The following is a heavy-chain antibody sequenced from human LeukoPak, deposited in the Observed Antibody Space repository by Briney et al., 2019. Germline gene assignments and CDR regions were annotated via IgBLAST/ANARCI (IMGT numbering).Heavy chain of an antibody. CDR1: GFTFSSYW. CDR2: IKQDGSEK. Sequence: PGGSLRLSCAASGFTFSSYWMSWVRQAPGKGLEWVANIKQDGSEKYYVDSVKGRFTISRDNAKNSLYLQMNSLRAEDTAVYYCAREVPHIVATTEQWLVEGAFDIWGQGTMVTVSS. V-gene: IGHV3-7*01. D-gene: IGHD5-12*01. CDR3: AREVPHIVATTEQWLVEGAFDI. J-gene: IGHJ3*02.